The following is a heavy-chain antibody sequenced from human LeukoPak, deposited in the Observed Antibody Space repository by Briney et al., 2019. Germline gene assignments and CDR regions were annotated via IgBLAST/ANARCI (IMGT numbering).Heavy chain of an antibody. D-gene: IGHD3-9*01. Sequence: PGGSLILSCVTSGFSLRSTWMIWVRQASGQGLQSVANIKRDGSEVWYVEFVEGRFTITRNNANASLYLQMNSLRAEDTAVYYFFFFKQKTAYEILTGNIIGYYGMDVWGKGTTVTVSS. J-gene: IGHJ6*04. V-gene: IGHV3-7*03. CDR1: GFSLRSTW. CDR3: FFFKQKTAYEILTGNIIGYYGMDV. CDR2: IKRDGSEV.